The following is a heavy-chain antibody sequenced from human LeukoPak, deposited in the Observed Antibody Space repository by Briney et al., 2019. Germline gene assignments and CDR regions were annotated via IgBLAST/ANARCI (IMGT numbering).Heavy chain of an antibody. CDR1: GFTFSSYW. V-gene: IGHV3-7*01. CDR3: ARGGLRIAAAV. Sequence: GGSLRLSCAASGFTFSSYWMTWVRQAPGKGLEWVANIKQDGSEKCYVDSVKGRFTISRDNAKNSLYLQMNSLRAEDTAVYYCARGGLRIAAAVWGQGTLVTVSS. CDR2: IKQDGSEK. D-gene: IGHD6-13*01. J-gene: IGHJ4*02.